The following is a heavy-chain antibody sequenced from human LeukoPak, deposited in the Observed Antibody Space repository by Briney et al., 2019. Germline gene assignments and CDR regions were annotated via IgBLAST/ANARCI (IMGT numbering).Heavy chain of an antibody. J-gene: IGHJ4*02. CDR1: GGSFSDYV. CDR3: ATYDVLTRFEY. CDR2: ISPLLGAS. V-gene: IGHV1-69*01. Sequence: SVKVSCKASGGSFSDYVISWMRKAPGQGLNWMGGISPLLGASKHTQNFHDRVTITADESTSTAYMELSDLRSADTAVYYCATYDVLTRFEYWGQGTLVTVSS. D-gene: IGHD3-9*01.